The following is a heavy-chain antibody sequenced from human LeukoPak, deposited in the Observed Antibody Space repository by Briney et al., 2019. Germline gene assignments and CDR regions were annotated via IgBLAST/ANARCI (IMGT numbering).Heavy chain of an antibody. CDR1: GFTFSSYW. CDR2: IKQDGSEK. CDR3: ARGWLGDFWSGYPFDY. Sequence: GGSLRLSCAASGFTFSSYWMSWVRQAPGKGLEWVANIKQDGSEKYYVDSVKGRFTISRDNAKNSLYLQMNSLRAEDTAVYYCARGWLGDFWSGYPFDYWGQGTLVTVSS. V-gene: IGHV3-7*01. D-gene: IGHD3-3*01. J-gene: IGHJ4*02.